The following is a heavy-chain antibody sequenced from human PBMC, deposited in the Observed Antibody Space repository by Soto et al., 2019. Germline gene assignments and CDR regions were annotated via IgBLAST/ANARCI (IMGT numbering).Heavy chain of an antibody. Sequence: QVQLVQSGAELKKPGASVRVSCKPSGYTFTDLCIHWVRQAPGQGLEWMGWVNSRSGDRRNTQKLQGRVTMSRDTYTSTVYMELNILTSDDTDVYYCARDNYGHLDTWGQGTLVTVSS. V-gene: IGHV1-2*02. CDR3: ARDNYGHLDT. CDR1: GYTFTDLC. CDR2: VNSRSGDR. J-gene: IGHJ5*02. D-gene: IGHD3-10*01.